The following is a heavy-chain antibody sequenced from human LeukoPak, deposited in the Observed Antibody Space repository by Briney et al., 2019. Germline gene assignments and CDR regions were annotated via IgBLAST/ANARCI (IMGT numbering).Heavy chain of an antibody. J-gene: IGHJ4*02. Sequence: AGGSLRLSCATSGFTFRSYWMSWVRQAPGKGLEWVANIKQDESEKNYVDSVKGRFTISRDNAKNSLFLQMNSLRAEDTAVYYCYCAVEDYWGQGTLVTVSS. V-gene: IGHV3-7*01. D-gene: IGHD2-15*01. CDR1: GFTFRSYW. CDR2: IKQDESEK. CDR3: YCAVEDY.